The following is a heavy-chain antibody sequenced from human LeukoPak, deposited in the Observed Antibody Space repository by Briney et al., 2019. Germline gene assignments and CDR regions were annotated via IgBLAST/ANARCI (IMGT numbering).Heavy chain of an antibody. CDR1: GFTFSSYS. CDR2: ISSSSSYI. CDR3: ARDGLVDDSSS. Sequence: GGSLRLSCAASGFTFSSYSMNWVRQAPGKGLEWVLSISSSSSYIYYADSVKGRFTISRDNAKNSLYLQMNSLRAEDTAVYYCARDGLVDDSSSWGQGTLVTVSS. D-gene: IGHD3-22*01. J-gene: IGHJ5*02. V-gene: IGHV3-21*01.